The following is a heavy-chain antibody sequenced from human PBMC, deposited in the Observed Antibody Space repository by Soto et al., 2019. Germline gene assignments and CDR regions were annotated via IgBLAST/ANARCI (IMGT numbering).Heavy chain of an antibody. CDR3: ASQAYSSSWSHFDY. V-gene: IGHV3-30-3*01. Sequence: QVQLVESGGGVVQPGRSLRLSCAASGFTFSSYAMHWVRQAPGKGLEWVAVISYDGSNKYYADSVKGRFTISRDNSKNTLYLQMNSLRAEDTAVYYCASQAYSSSWSHFDYWGQGTLVTVSS. J-gene: IGHJ4*02. CDR1: GFTFSSYA. CDR2: ISYDGSNK. D-gene: IGHD6-13*01.